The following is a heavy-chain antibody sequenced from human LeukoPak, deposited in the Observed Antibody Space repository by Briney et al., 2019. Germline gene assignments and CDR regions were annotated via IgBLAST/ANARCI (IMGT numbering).Heavy chain of an antibody. CDR1: GYTFTSYA. J-gene: IGHJ6*03. D-gene: IGHD2-15*01. V-gene: IGHV7-4-1*02. CDR2: INTNTGNP. Sequence: GASVKVSCKASGYTFTSYAMNWVRQAPGQGLEWMGWINTNTGNPTYAQGFTGRFVFSLDTSVSTAYLQISSLKAEDTAVYYCARVKIGESCSGGSCYQYYYYYMDVWGKGTTVTDSS. CDR3: ARVKIGESCSGGSCYQYYYYYMDV.